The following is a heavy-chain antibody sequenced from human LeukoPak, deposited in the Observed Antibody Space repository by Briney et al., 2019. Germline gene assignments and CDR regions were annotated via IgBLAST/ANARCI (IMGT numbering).Heavy chain of an antibody. CDR3: ARCRDGYNFDY. D-gene: IGHD5-24*01. V-gene: IGHV4-30-4*01. CDR1: GGSISSGDYY. J-gene: IGHJ4*02. Sequence: SETLSLTCTVSGGSISSGDYYWSWIRQPPGKGLEWIGHIYYSGSTYYNPSLKSRVTISVDTSKNQFSLKLSSVTAADTAVYYCARCRDGYNFDYWGQGTLVTVSS. CDR2: IYYSGST.